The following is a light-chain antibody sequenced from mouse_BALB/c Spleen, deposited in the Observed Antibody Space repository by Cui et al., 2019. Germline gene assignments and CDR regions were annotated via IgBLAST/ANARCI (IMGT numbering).Light chain of an antibody. CDR2: YAT. CDR3: QQYGSTPHT. Sequence: DIKMTQSPASLYASVGERVTITCKASQDIQSYLTWYQQKQGKSPKLLIYYATSLADGVPSRFSGSGSGTDYSLKISSLEPEDTGSYYCQQYGSTPHTFGGGTKLEIK. J-gene: IGKJ2*01. V-gene: IGKV12-41*01. CDR1: QDIQSY.